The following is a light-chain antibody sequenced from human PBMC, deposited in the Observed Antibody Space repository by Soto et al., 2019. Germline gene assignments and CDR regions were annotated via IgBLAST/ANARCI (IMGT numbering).Light chain of an antibody. Sequence: QSALTQPASVSGSLGQSITISCTGTSSDVGGYNFVSWYQQHPGKAPKLMIYDVNNRPSGVSNRFSGSKSANTASLTISGLQADDEADYYCSSYTSRNTLYVFGTGTKLTGL. CDR1: SSDVGGYNF. CDR3: SSYTSRNTLYV. CDR2: DVN. J-gene: IGLJ1*01. V-gene: IGLV2-14*01.